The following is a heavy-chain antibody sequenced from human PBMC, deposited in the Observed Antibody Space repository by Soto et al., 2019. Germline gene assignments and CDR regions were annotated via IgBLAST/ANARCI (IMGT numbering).Heavy chain of an antibody. CDR2: ISGSGGST. V-gene: IGHV3-23*01. Sequence: EVQLLESGGGLVQPGGSLRLSCAASGFTFSSYAMSWVRQAPGKGLEWVSAISGSGGSTYYADSVKGRFTISRDNSKNTLYLQMNSLRAEDTAVYYCAKSHPALQLWSHYYYMDVWGKGTTVTVSS. CDR1: GFTFSSYA. J-gene: IGHJ6*03. D-gene: IGHD5-18*01. CDR3: AKSHPALQLWSHYYYMDV.